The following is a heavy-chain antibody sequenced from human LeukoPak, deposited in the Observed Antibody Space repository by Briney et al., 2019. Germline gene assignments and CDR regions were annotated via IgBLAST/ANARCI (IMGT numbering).Heavy chain of an antibody. D-gene: IGHD3-16*01. Sequence: ASVKVSCKASGYTFTGYYMHWVRQAPGQGLEWMGWINPNSGGTNYAQKFQGRVTMTRDTSISTAYMELSRLRSDDTAVYYCAGDYATGRANWFDPWGQGTLVTVSS. CDR1: GYTFTGYY. J-gene: IGHJ5*02. V-gene: IGHV1-2*02. CDR2: INPNSGGT. CDR3: AGDYATGRANWFDP.